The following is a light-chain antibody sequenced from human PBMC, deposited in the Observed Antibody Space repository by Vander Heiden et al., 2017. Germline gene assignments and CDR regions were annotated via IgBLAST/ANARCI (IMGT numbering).Light chain of an antibody. Sequence: SYVLTQHPSVSVAPGQTARITCGRSKIGSKSVHWYQQKPGQALVLVVYDDSDRPSGIPERFSGSNSGNTATLTISRVEAGDEADYYCQVWDSSSDHVVFGGGTKLTVL. CDR2: DDS. V-gene: IGLV3-21*02. CDR3: QVWDSSSDHVV. CDR1: KIGSKS. J-gene: IGLJ2*01.